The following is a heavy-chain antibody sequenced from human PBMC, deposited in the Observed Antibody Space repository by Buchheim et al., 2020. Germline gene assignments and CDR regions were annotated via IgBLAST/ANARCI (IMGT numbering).Heavy chain of an antibody. Sequence: QVQLQESGPGLVKLSETLSLTCAVYGGSFSGYYWSWIRQPPGKGLEWIGEINHSGSTNYNLSLKSRVTISVATSKNQFSLKLGSVTAADTAVYYCARGQSTAMVNDYWGQGTL. CDR3: ARGQSTAMVNDY. CDR2: INHSGST. D-gene: IGHD5-18*01. J-gene: IGHJ4*02. V-gene: IGHV4-34*01. CDR1: GGSFSGYY.